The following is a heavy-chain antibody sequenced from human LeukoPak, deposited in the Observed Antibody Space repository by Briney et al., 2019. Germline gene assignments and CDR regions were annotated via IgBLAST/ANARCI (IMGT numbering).Heavy chain of an antibody. CDR3: ARESMVRGVITGYFDY. Sequence: ASVKVSCKASGYTFTGYYMHWVRQAPGQGLEWMGWINPNSGGTNYAQKFQGRVTMTRDTSISTAYMELSRLRSDDTAVYYCARESMVRGVITGYFDYWGQGTLVTVSS. CDR1: GYTFTGYY. CDR2: INPNSGGT. J-gene: IGHJ4*02. D-gene: IGHD3-10*01. V-gene: IGHV1-2*02.